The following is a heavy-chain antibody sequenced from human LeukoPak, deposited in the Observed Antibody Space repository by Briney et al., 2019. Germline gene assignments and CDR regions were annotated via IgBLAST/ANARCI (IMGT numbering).Heavy chain of an antibody. Sequence: SSETLSLTCTVSGGSISSGGYYWSWIRQHPGKGLEWIGYIYYCGSTYYNPSLKSRVTISVDTSKNQFSLKLSSVTAADTAVYYCARGDLRYFDYWGQGTLVTASS. J-gene: IGHJ4*02. CDR2: IYYCGST. CDR3: ARGDLRYFDY. CDR1: GGSISSGGYY. V-gene: IGHV4-31*03.